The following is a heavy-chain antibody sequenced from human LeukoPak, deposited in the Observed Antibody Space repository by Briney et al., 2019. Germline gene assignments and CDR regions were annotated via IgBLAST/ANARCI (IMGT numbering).Heavy chain of an antibody. CDR3: ARRASIDGLDY. D-gene: IGHD5-12*01. J-gene: IGHJ4*02. Sequence: GESLKISCKGSGYSFTSYWIGWVRQMPGKGLEWMGIIYPGDSDTRYSPSFQGQVTISAYESISTAYLQWSILKAADTAMYYCARRASIDGLDYWGQGTLVTVSS. V-gene: IGHV5-51*01. CDR2: IYPGDSDT. CDR1: GYSFTSYW.